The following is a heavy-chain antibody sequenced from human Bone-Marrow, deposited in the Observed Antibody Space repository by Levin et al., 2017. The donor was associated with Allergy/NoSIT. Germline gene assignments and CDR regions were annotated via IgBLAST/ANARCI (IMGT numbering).Heavy chain of an antibody. V-gene: IGHV3-23*01. Sequence: LSLTCAVSGFTFSTYAMSWVRQAPGKGLEWVSSISGSGAKRYYADSVKGRFTISRDSSKNTLDLQMNSLRAEDTAVDYCAKDRVETVMARFDYWGQGALVTVSS. J-gene: IGHJ4*02. CDR2: ISGSGAKR. D-gene: IGHD5-18*01. CDR1: GFTFSTYA. CDR3: AKDRVETVMARFDY.